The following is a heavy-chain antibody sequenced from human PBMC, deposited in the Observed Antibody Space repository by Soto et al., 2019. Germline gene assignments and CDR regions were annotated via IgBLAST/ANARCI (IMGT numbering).Heavy chain of an antibody. CDR2: IYPGDSDT. CDR3: ARRQNADSSGYYYVFPPLGAFDI. J-gene: IGHJ3*02. CDR1: GYSFTSYW. Sequence: PGESLKISCKGSGYSFTSYWIGWVRQMPGKGLEWMGIIYPGDSDTRYSPSFQGQVTISADKSISTAYLQWSSLKASDTAMYYCARRQNADSSGYYYVFPPLGAFDIWGQGTMVTVSS. V-gene: IGHV5-51*01. D-gene: IGHD3-22*01.